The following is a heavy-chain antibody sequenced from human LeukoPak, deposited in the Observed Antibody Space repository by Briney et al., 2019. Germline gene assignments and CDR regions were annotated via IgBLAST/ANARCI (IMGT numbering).Heavy chain of an antibody. V-gene: IGHV3-48*03. CDR1: GFTFSSYE. D-gene: IGHD2-2*01. J-gene: IGHJ4*02. CDR2: ISSSGSTI. CDR3: ARGCSSTSCYQDY. Sequence: GGSLRLSCAASGFTFSSYEMNWVRQAPGKGLEWVSYISSSGSTIYYADSVKGRFTISRDNAKNSLYLQMNSLRAEDTAVYYCARGCSSTSCYQDYWGQGTLVTVSS.